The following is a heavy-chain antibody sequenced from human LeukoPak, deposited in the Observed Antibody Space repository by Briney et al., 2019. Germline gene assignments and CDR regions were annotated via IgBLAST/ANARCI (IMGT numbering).Heavy chain of an antibody. J-gene: IGHJ3*02. CDR2: IWYDGSNK. V-gene: IGHV3-33*08. D-gene: IGHD3-10*01. CDR1: GFTFSSYG. CDR3: ARDNATHMVRGIGI. Sequence: PGGSLRLSCAASGFTFSSYGMHWVRQAPGNGLEWVAVIWYDGSNKYYADSVKGRFTISRDNSKNTLYLQMNSLRAEDTAVYYCARDNATHMVRGIGIWGQGTMVTVSS.